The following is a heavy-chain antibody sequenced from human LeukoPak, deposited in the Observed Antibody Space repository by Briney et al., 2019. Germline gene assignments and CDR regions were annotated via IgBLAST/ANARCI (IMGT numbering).Heavy chain of an antibody. CDR1: GGSISSSGHY. CDR2: IYYSATT. V-gene: IGHV4-39*01. Sequence: PSETLSLTCTLSGGSISSSGHYWGWIRRPPGKGLEWIGSIYYSATTYYNPSLKSRVSISVDTSKNQFSLKLSSVSAADTAVYYCARSSGYLFDPWGQGTLVTVSS. J-gene: IGHJ5*02. D-gene: IGHD3-22*01. CDR3: ARSSGYLFDP.